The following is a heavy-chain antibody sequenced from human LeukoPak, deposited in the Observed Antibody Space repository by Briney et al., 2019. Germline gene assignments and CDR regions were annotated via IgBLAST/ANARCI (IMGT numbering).Heavy chain of an antibody. V-gene: IGHV3-30*03. CDR3: ARHNPLWGY. CDR2: ISYHGSDM. D-gene: IGHD1-14*01. CDR1: GFTFSSYG. J-gene: IGHJ4*02. Sequence: GGSLRLSCGASGFTFSSYGFHWVRQPPGKGLEWVASISYHGSDMSYADSVKGRFTISRDNAKNSLHLQMNSLRAEDTALYYCARHNPLWGYWGQGTLVTVSS.